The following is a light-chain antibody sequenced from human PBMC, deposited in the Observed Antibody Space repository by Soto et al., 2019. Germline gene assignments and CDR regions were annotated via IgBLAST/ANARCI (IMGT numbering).Light chain of an antibody. Sequence: QSVLTQPASVSGSPGQSITISCTGTSSDVGAYIYVSWYQQHPGKAPKLMIYDITNRPSGVSNRFSGSKSGNTASLTISGLQAEDEADYYCVSFKTSSSYVFGTGTKVTVL. V-gene: IGLV2-14*01. CDR2: DIT. J-gene: IGLJ1*01. CDR3: VSFKTSSSYV. CDR1: SSDVGAYIY.